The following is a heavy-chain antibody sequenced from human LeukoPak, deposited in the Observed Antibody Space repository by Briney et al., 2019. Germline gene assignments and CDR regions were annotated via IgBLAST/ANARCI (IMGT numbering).Heavy chain of an antibody. J-gene: IGHJ4*02. D-gene: IGHD3-22*01. CDR3: ARQYYYDSHTFDY. Sequence: PSETLSLTCTVSGGSISSYYWSWIRQPPGKGLEWIGYIYYSGSTNYNPSLKSRVTISVDTSKNQFSLKLSSVTAADTAVYYCARQYYYDSHTFDYWGQGTLVTVSS. CDR1: GGSISSYY. CDR2: IYYSGST. V-gene: IGHV4-59*08.